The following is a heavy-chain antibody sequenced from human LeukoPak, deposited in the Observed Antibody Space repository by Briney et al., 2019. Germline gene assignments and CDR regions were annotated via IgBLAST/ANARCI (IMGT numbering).Heavy chain of an antibody. CDR2: VWYDGSNK. V-gene: IGHV3-33*08. CDR1: GFTFSSHW. D-gene: IGHD2/OR15-2a*01. J-gene: IGHJ4*02. CDR3: AREGPRGNSQFNY. Sequence: HPGGSLRLSCAASGFTFSSHWMHWVRQAPGKGLEWVALVWYDGSNKYYADSVKGRLTISRDNSKNTLYLQMNSLRAEDTAVYYCAREGPRGNSQFNYWGQGTLVTVSS.